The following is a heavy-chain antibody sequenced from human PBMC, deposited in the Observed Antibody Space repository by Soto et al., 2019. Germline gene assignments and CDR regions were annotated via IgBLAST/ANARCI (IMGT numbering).Heavy chain of an antibody. CDR1: GYDFTTYG. D-gene: IGHD1-1*01. CDR2: ITAHNGNT. CDR3: ARGRYGDY. J-gene: IGHJ4*02. V-gene: IGHV1-18*01. Sequence: QVHLVQSGAEVKKPGASVKVSCKGSGYDFTTYGITWVRQAPGQGLEWMAWITAHNGNTDYAQKLQGRVTVTRDTSTSTAYMELRSLRSVDTAMYYCARGRYGDYWGQGALVTVS.